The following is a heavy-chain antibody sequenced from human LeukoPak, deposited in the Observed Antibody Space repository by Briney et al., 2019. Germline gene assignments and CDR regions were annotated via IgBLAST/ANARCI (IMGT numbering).Heavy chain of an antibody. J-gene: IGHJ5*02. CDR1: GGSFSSYY. CDR2: IYYSGST. D-gene: IGHD4-11*01. CDR3: ARDVRDYSNYVFNWFDP. Sequence: SETLSLTCAVYGGSFSSYYWSWIRQPPGKGLEWIGYIYYSGSTNYNPSLKSRVTISVDTSKNQFSLKLSSVTAADTAVYYCARDVRDYSNYVFNWFDPWGQGTLVTVSS. V-gene: IGHV4-59*01.